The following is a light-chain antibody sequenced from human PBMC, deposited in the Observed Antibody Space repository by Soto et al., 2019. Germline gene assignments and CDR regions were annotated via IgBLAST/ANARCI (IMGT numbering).Light chain of an antibody. CDR2: GAS. Sequence: DVHLTQSPSSVSVSVGDRVTISCRASQGVNTWLAWYQKKPGKAPRLLIYGASSLQSGVPLRFSGSGSGTDFTLTISSLQPEDVGHYYCQQANNMPLTFGGGTRVEIK. V-gene: IGKV1-12*01. CDR3: QQANNMPLT. CDR1: QGVNTW. J-gene: IGKJ4*01.